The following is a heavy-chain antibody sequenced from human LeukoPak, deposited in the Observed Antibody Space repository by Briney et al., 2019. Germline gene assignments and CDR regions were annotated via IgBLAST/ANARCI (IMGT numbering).Heavy chain of an antibody. CDR1: GFTFSSYG. Sequence: GGPLRLSCAASGFTFSSYGMHWVRQAPGKGLEWVAFIRYDGSNKYYADSVKGRFTISRDNSKNTLYLQMNSLRAEDTAVYYCAMMTTVTTFRIAFDIWGQGTMVTVSS. CDR2: IRYDGSNK. CDR3: AMMTTVTTFRIAFDI. V-gene: IGHV3-30*02. J-gene: IGHJ3*02. D-gene: IGHD4-17*01.